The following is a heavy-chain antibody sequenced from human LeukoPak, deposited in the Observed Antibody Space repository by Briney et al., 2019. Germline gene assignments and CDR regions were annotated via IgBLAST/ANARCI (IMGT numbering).Heavy chain of an antibody. CDR2: ISSSGTTI. J-gene: IGHJ4*02. CDR1: GFTFSDYY. V-gene: IGHV3-11*01. Sequence: PGGSLRLSCAASGFTFSDYYMTWIRQTPGKGLEWISYISSSGTTIYYADSVKGRLTISRDNAKNSLYLQMDSLRAEDTAVYYCARDWSGSRDYWGQGTLVTVSS. D-gene: IGHD1-26*01. CDR3: ARDWSGSRDY.